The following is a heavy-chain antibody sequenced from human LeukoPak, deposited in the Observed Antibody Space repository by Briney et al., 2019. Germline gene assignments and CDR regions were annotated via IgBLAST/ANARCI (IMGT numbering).Heavy chain of an antibody. D-gene: IGHD3-22*01. CDR1: GFLFSNYG. V-gene: IGHV3-30*02. Sequence: GGSLRLSCAASGFLFSNYGMHWIRQAPDKGLEWVAFIRYDGTDKFYADFVKGRFTISRDNSKNTLFLQMNSLRAEDTAVYYCAKDGNYYDSSSYRTFDYWGQGTLPTVSS. CDR2: IRYDGTDK. J-gene: IGHJ4*02. CDR3: AKDGNYYDSSSYRTFDY.